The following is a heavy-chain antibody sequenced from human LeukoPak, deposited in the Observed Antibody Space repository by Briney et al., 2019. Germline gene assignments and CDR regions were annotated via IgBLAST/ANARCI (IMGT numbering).Heavy chain of an antibody. CDR1: SGSVNSYY. V-gene: IGHV4-59*08. CDR3: ARAGYTNSWYAVDI. J-gene: IGHJ3*02. CDR2: IYHTGSN. D-gene: IGHD6-13*01. Sequence: SGTLSLTCLVSSGSVNSYYWTWIRQPPGKGLEWIGYIYHTGSNNYSPSLKSRVTMYVDTSKNQLSLKLSSVTAADTAMYYCARAGYTNSWYAVDIWGQGTMVTVSS.